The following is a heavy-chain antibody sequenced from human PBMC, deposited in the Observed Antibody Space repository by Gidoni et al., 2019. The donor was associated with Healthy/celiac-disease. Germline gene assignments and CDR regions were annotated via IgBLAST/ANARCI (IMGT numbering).Heavy chain of an antibody. CDR2: IGGSGGIT. D-gene: IGHD3-10*01. Sequence: EVQLLESGGGLVQPGGSLRRSCAASGFTFSSYAMSWVRQPQGKGLEWVSAIGGSGGITYYADSVKGRFTISRDNSKNTLYLQMNSLRAEDTAVYYCANLVTMVRGAHYYYYYGMDVWGQGTTVTVSS. V-gene: IGHV3-23*01. J-gene: IGHJ6*02. CDR3: ANLVTMVRGAHYYYYYGMDV. CDR1: GFTFSSYA.